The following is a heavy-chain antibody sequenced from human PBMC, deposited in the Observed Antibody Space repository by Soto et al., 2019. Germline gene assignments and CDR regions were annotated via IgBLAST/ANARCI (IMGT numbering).Heavy chain of an antibody. CDR3: AKDIGTSGSCFDY. V-gene: IGHV3-9*01. Sequence: GGSLRLSCAASGFTFDDYAMHWVRQGPGKGLEWVSGITWNSGSRGYADSVKGRFTISRDNARNSLYLQMDSLRTEDTALYYCAKDIGTSGSCFDYWGQGILVTVSS. J-gene: IGHJ4*02. CDR1: GFTFDDYA. D-gene: IGHD1-26*01. CDR2: ITWNSGSR.